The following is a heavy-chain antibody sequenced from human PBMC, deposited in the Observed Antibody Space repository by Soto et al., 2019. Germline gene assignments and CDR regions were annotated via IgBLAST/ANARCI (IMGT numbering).Heavy chain of an antibody. CDR1: GFTFSSYG. CDR3: AKENVYDTIFGVVIFFDP. CDR2: ISYDGSNK. J-gene: IGHJ5*02. V-gene: IGHV3-30*18. D-gene: IGHD3-3*01. Sequence: PGGSLRLSCSASGFTFSSYGMHWVRQAPGKGLEWVAVISYDGSNKYYADSVKGRFTISRDNSKNTLYLQMNSLRAEDTAVYYCAKENVYDTIFGVVIFFDPWGQGTLVTVSS.